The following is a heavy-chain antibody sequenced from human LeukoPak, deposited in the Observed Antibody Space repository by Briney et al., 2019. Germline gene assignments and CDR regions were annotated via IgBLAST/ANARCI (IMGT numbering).Heavy chain of an antibody. J-gene: IGHJ5*02. CDR2: IYYSGST. CDR1: GGSISSYY. CDR3: ARDLVDDSSGYYSEGHWFDP. D-gene: IGHD3-22*01. V-gene: IGHV4-59*01. Sequence: SETLSLTCTVSGGSISSYYWSWIRQPPGKGREWIGYIYYSGSTNYNPSLKSRVTISVDTSKNQFSLKLSSVTAADTAVYYCARDLVDDSSGYYSEGHWFDPWGQGTLVTVSS.